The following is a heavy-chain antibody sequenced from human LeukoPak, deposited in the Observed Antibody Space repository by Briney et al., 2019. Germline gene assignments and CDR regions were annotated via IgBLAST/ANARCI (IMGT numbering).Heavy chain of an antibody. J-gene: IGHJ4*02. CDR2: IYYSGST. V-gene: IGHV4-39*01. CDR3: ARLLVFDSSGYDHYYFDY. Sequence: PSETLSLTCTVSGGSISSSSYYWGWIRQPPGKGLEWIGSIYYSGSTYYNPSLKSRVTISVDASKNQFSLKLSSVTAADTAVYYCARLLVFDSSGYDHYYFDYWGQGTLVTVSS. CDR1: GGSISSSSYY. D-gene: IGHD3-22*01.